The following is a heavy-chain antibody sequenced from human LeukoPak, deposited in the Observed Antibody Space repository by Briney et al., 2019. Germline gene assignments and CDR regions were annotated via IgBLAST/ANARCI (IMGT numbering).Heavy chain of an antibody. CDR1: GGSISSYY. CDR3: ARADVTYYYDSSGYYAGLCFDY. V-gene: IGHV4-59*01. CDR2: IYYSGST. D-gene: IGHD3-22*01. J-gene: IGHJ4*02. Sequence: SETLSLTCTVSGGSISSYYWSWIRQPPGKGLEWIGYIYYSGSTNYNPSLKSRVTLSVDTSKNQFSLKLSSVTASDTAVYYCARADVTYYYDSSGYYAGLCFDYWGQGTLVTVSS.